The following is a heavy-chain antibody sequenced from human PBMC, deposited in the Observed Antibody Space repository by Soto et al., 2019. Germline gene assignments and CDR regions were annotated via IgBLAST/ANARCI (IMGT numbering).Heavy chain of an antibody. J-gene: IGHJ6*03. D-gene: IGHD6-13*01. Sequence: SVKVSCKASGGTFSSYTISWVRQAPGQGLEWMGRIIPILGIANYAQKFQGRVTITADKSTSTAYMELSSLRSEDTAVYYCARGGSSWNYYYYYMDVWGKGTTVTVSS. V-gene: IGHV1-69*02. CDR3: ARGGSSWNYYYYYMDV. CDR1: GGTFSSYT. CDR2: IIPILGIA.